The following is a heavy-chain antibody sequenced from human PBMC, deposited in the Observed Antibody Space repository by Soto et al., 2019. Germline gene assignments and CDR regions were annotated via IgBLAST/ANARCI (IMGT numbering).Heavy chain of an antibody. D-gene: IGHD5-18*01. V-gene: IGHV5-10-1*01. CDR2: IDPSASYS. Sequence: GESLKISCQGSGYSFTNYWIIWLRQMPGKGLEWMGKIDPSASYSIYSPSFQGHVTSSVDKSISTVYLQWRSLKASDTAMYYCARTDTADFWGQGTLVTVSS. J-gene: IGHJ4*02. CDR3: ARTDTADF. CDR1: GYSFTNYW.